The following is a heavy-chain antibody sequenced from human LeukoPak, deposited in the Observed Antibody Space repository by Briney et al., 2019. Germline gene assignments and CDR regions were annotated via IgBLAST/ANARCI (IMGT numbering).Heavy chain of an antibody. V-gene: IGHV1-18*01. CDR3: ARPKYYYDSSGPMEGYYFDY. CDR2: ISAYNGNT. D-gene: IGHD3-22*01. CDR1: GYTFTSYG. Sequence: ASVKVSCKASGYTFTSYGISLVRQAPGQGLEWMGWISAYNGNTNYAQKLQGRVTMTTDTSTSTAYMELRSLRSDDTAVYYCARPKYYYDSSGPMEGYYFDYWGQGTLVTVSS. J-gene: IGHJ4*02.